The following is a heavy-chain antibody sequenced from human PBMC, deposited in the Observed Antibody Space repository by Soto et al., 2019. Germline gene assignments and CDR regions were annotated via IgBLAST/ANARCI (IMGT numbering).Heavy chain of an antibody. CDR2: INPNSGGT. V-gene: IGHV1-2*04. J-gene: IGHJ6*02. CDR3: ARERGLRFLEWFPQPYYGMDV. D-gene: IGHD3-3*01. CDR1: GYTFTGYY. Sequence: ASVKVSCKASGYTFTGYYMHWVRQAPGQGLEWMGWINPNSGGTNYAQKFQGWVTMTRDTSISTAYMELSRLRSDDTAVYYCARERGLRFLEWFPQPYYGMDVWGQGTTVTVSS.